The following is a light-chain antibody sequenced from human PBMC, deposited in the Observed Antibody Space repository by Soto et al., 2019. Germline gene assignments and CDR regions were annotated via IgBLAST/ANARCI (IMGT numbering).Light chain of an antibody. V-gene: IGKV3-20*01. CDR1: QSVSSSY. J-gene: IGKJ1*01. CDR3: QQYGSSSWT. CDR2: GAS. Sequence: EIGLTQSPGTLSLSPGERANLSCRASQSVSSSYLAWYQQKPGQAPRLLIYGASSRATGIPDRFSGSGSGTDFTLTISRLEPEDFAVYYCQQYGSSSWTFGQGTKVEIK.